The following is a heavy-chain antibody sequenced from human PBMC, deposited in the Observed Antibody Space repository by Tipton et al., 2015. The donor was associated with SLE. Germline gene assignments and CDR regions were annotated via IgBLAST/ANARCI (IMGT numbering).Heavy chain of an antibody. CDR2: ISYDGSNK. Sequence: RSLRLSCAASGFTFSSYAMHWVRQAPGKGLEWVAVISYDGSNKYYADSVKGRFTISRDNSKNTLYLQMNSLRAEDTAVYYCAKAGIAVAGTGYWGQGTLVTVSS. V-gene: IGHV3-30-3*01. D-gene: IGHD6-19*01. J-gene: IGHJ4*02. CDR3: AKAGIAVAGTGY. CDR1: GFTFSSYA.